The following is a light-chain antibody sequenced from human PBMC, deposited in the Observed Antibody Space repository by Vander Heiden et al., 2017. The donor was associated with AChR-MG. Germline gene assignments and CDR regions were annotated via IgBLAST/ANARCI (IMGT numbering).Light chain of an antibody. J-gene: IGLJ1*01. Sequence: QSALTQPASLSGAPGQSITISCTGTSSDVGSYNYVSWYQQLPDKAPKVMIYDVSKRPSGVSNRFSGSKSGNTASLTISGLQAEDEADYYCSSYTSSAPNYVFGTGTKVTVL. CDR1: SSDVGSYNY. V-gene: IGLV2-14*01. CDR3: SSYTSSAPNYV. CDR2: DVS.